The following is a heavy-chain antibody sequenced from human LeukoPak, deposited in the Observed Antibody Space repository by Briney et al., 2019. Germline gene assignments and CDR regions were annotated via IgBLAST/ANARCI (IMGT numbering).Heavy chain of an antibody. V-gene: IGHV4-4*07. CDR3: ARAAGAAGGQYFDY. CDR1: GGSISGYN. D-gene: IGHD6-13*01. CDR2: IYANGDT. Sequence: SETLSLTCTDPGGSISGYNWSWIRQPAGQGLEWIGRIYANGDTRYNPSIKSRVTMSVDTSKNHLSLKLGPVTAADTAVYYCARAAGAAGGQYFDYWGQGTLVTVSS. J-gene: IGHJ4*02.